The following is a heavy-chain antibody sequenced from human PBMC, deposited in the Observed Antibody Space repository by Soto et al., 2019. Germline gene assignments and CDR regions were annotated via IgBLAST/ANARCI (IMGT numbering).Heavy chain of an antibody. CDR2: ISYEGSHK. D-gene: IGHD1-1*01. V-gene: IGHV3-30*18. J-gene: IGHJ2*01. Sequence: PGKKIEWVAVISYEGSHKLYADSVKGRFTLARDVAKGTRNLQMNSLRAEDTAVYYCAKEMFFFSVHGNHRDLHAFPTRRSPDL. CDR3: AKEMFFFSVHGNHRDLHAFPTRRSPDL.